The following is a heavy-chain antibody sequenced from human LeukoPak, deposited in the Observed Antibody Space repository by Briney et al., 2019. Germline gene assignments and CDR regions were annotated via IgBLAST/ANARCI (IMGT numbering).Heavy chain of an antibody. Sequence: GGSLRLSCAASGFTFSSYEMNWVRQAPGKGLEWVSSISSSSSYIYYADSVKGRFTISRDNAKNSLYLQMNSLRAEDTAVYYCARCSSWHIYFDYWGQGTLVTVSS. D-gene: IGHD6-13*01. CDR3: ARCSSWHIYFDY. CDR2: ISSSSSYI. CDR1: GFTFSSYE. J-gene: IGHJ4*02. V-gene: IGHV3-21*01.